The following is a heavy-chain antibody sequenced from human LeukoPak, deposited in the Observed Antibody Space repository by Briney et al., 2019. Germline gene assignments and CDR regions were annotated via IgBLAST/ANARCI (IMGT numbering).Heavy chain of an antibody. D-gene: IGHD3-10*01. CDR3: AKSVLLWFGEVLYEDYFDS. J-gene: IGHJ4*02. V-gene: IGHV4-39*07. CDR2: IYYSGST. Sequence: LRLSCAASGFTFSSYEMNWVRQAPGKGLEWIGSIYYSGSTYYNPSLKSRVTISVDTSKNQFSLKLSSVTAADTAVYYCAKSVLLWFGEVLYEDYFDSWGQGTLVTVSS. CDR1: GFTFSSYE.